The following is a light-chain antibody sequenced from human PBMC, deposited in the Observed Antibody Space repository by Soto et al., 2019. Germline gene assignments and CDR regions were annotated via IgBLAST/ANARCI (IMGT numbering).Light chain of an antibody. CDR2: DAS. J-gene: IGKJ1*01. Sequence: DIQMTQSPSTLSGSVGDRVTITCRASQSISSWLAWYQQKPGKAPKLLIYDASSLESGVPSRFSGSGSGTEFTLTISSLQPDDFATYYCQQYNSYSTFGHGTKVDI. CDR3: QQYNSYST. CDR1: QSISSW. V-gene: IGKV1-5*01.